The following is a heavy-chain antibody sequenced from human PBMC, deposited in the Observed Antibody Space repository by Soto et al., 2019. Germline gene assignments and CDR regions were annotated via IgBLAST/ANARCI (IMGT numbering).Heavy chain of an antibody. J-gene: IGHJ4*02. D-gene: IGHD6-19*01. V-gene: IGHV3-23*01. CDR2: ISGNGGGT. CDR1: GFTFSSYA. CDR3: AKNWRSGWPVRYFDY. Sequence: GGSLRLSCAASGFTFSSYAMSWVRQAPGKGLEWVSTISGNGGGTYYADSVKGRFTISRDNSKNTLYLHMNSLRVEDTAVYYCAKNWRSGWPVRYFDYWGQGTLVTVSS.